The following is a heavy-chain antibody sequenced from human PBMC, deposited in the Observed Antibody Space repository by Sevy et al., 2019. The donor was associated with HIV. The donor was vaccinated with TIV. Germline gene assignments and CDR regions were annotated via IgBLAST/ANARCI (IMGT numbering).Heavy chain of an antibody. CDR2: ISGSGFST. Sequence: GGSLRLSCAASGFTLSRTGMIWVRQAPGKGLEWVSGISGSGFSTNYADSVKGRLTISRDNSKNRLYLQMNSLRGEDTAVYYCAKDPDDTYDYGEHSDYWGQGTLVTVSS. J-gene: IGHJ4*02. CDR3: AKDPDDTYDYGEHSDY. CDR1: GFTLSRTG. D-gene: IGHD4-17*01. V-gene: IGHV3-23*01.